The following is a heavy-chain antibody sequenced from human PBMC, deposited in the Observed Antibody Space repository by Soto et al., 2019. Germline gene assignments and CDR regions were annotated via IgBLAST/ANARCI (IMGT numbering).Heavy chain of an antibody. V-gene: IGHV3-33*01. CDR1: GFTFSSYG. Sequence: QVQLVESGGGVVQPGRSLRLSCAASGFTFSSYGMHWVRQAPGKGLEWVAVIWYDGSNKYYADSVKGRFTISRDNSKNTLYLQMNSLRAEDTAVYYCARDIRDGDRSNYYYYYGMDVWGQGTTVTVSS. D-gene: IGHD4-17*01. CDR2: IWYDGSNK. J-gene: IGHJ6*02. CDR3: ARDIRDGDRSNYYYYYGMDV.